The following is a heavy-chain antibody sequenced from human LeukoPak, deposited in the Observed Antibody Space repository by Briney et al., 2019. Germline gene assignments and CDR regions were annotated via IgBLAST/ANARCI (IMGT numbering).Heavy chain of an antibody. D-gene: IGHD1-1*01. Sequence: GGSLRLSCAASGFTVSSNYMSWVRQAPGKGLEWVSVIYSGGSTYYADSVKGRFTISRDNSKNTLYLRMNSLRAEDTAVYYCARDVFGEVQFDYWGQGTLVTASS. J-gene: IGHJ4*02. CDR1: GFTVSSNY. V-gene: IGHV3-66*02. CDR3: ARDVFGEVQFDY. CDR2: IYSGGST.